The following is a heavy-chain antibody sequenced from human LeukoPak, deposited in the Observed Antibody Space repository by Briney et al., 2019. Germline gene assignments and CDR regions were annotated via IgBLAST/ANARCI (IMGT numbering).Heavy chain of an antibody. V-gene: IGHV3-23*01. CDR3: AKWGDYDILTGYYVPDF. Sequence: GGSLRLSCAASGFIFRNYAMSWVRQAPGKGLXXXXXXXGSGDTTYYADSVKGRFTISRDNSKNTLYVEMNTLRVEDTAIYYCAKWGDYDILTGYYVPDFWGQGTLVTVSS. CDR1: GFIFRNYA. CDR2: XXGSGDTT. J-gene: IGHJ4*02. D-gene: IGHD3-9*01.